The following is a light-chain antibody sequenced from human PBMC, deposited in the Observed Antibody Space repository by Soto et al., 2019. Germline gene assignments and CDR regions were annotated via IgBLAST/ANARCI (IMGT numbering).Light chain of an antibody. J-gene: IGKJ1*01. Sequence: EIVLTQSPGTLSLSPGERATLSCRASQSVSSSYLTWYQQTPGQAPRLLIYGASSRATGIPDRFSGSGSGTDFTLTISRLEPEDVAVYYCQHYGTSRTFGRGTKVEIK. CDR3: QHYGTSRT. CDR2: GAS. V-gene: IGKV3-20*01. CDR1: QSVSSSY.